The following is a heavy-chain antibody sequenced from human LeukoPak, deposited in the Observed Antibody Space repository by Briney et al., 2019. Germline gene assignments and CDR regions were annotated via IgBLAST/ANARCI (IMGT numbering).Heavy chain of an antibody. D-gene: IGHD3-16*01. J-gene: IGHJ3*02. CDR2: MNPNSGNT. V-gene: IGHV1-8*03. CDR1: GYTFTSYD. CDR3: ARKSRRGKAFDI. Sequence: GASVKVSCKASGYTFTSYDINWVRQTTGQGLEWMGWMNPNSGNTGYAQKFQGRVTITRNTSISTVYMGLSSLRPEDTAVYYCARKSRRGKAFDIWGQGTMVTVSS.